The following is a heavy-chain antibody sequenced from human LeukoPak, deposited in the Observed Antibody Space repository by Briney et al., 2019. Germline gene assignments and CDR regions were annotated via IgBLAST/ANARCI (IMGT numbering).Heavy chain of an antibody. V-gene: IGHV1-2*06. CDR2: INPNSGGT. D-gene: IGHD3-3*01. Sequence: GASVKVSCKASGYTFTGYYMHWVRQAPGQGLEWMGRINPNSGGTNYAQKFQGRVTMTRDTSISTAYMELSRLRSDDTAVYYCARDSAAGLDYDFWSGYSTSWFDPWGQGTLVTVSS. J-gene: IGHJ5*02. CDR1: GYTFTGYY. CDR3: ARDSAAGLDYDFWSGYSTSWFDP.